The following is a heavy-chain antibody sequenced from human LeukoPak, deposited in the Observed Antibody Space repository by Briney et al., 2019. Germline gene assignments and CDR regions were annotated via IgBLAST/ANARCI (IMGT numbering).Heavy chain of an antibody. CDR3: YYCDSSGYWAHRD. J-gene: IGHJ4*02. V-gene: IGHV4-39*01. Sequence: SETLSLTCTVSGGSISSSSYYWGWIRQPPGKGLEWIGSIYYSGSTYYNPSLKSRVTISVDTSKNQFSLKLSSVTAADTAVYYAYYCDSSGYWAHRDWGQGTLVTVSS. CDR2: IYYSGST. CDR1: GGSISSSSYY. D-gene: IGHD3-22*01.